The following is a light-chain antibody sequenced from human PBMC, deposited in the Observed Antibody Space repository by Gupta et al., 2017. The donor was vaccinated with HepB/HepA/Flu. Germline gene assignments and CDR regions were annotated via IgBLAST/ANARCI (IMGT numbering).Light chain of an antibody. Sequence: EIEMTQSPATLSVSPGERATLSCRASQTVSINLAWYQQKPGQAPRLLIYGASTRATGIPAKFSGSGSGTEFTLTISSLQSEDFAVYYCQQYNNWPLTFGGGTKVEIK. J-gene: IGKJ4*01. CDR3: QQYNNWPLT. CDR1: QTVSIN. CDR2: GAS. V-gene: IGKV3-15*01.